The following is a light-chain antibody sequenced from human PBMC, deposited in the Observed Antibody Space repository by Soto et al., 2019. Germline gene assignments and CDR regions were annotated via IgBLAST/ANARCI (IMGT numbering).Light chain of an antibody. CDR3: QQSYSTPWT. J-gene: IGKJ1*01. V-gene: IGKV1-39*01. Sequence: DIQMTQSPSSLSASVGDRVTLTCRASQSISKDLNWYQQKPGEAPILLIYDASTLQSGVPSRFSGAVSGTDFTLTITNLQPEDFATYFCQQSYSTPWTFGLGTKEDIK. CDR1: QSISKD. CDR2: DAS.